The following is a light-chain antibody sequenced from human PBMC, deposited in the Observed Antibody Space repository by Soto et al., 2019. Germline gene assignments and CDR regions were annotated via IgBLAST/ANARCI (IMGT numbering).Light chain of an antibody. CDR3: CSYAGSYTHYV. Sequence: QSALTQPRSVSGSPGQSVTISCTGTSSDVGGYNYVSWYQQHPGKAPKLMIYDVSKRPSGVPDRFSGSKSGNTASLTISGLQAEDEDDYSCCSYAGSYTHYVFGAGTKLTVL. V-gene: IGLV2-11*01. J-gene: IGLJ1*01. CDR1: SSDVGGYNY. CDR2: DVS.